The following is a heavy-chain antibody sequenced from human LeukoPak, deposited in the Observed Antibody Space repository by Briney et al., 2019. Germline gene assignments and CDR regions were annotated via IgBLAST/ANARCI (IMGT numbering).Heavy chain of an antibody. D-gene: IGHD3-10*01. J-gene: IGHJ4*02. CDR2: ISWNSGSI. V-gene: IGHV3-9*01. Sequence: GGSLRLSCAASGFTFDDYAMHWVRQAPGKGLEWVSGISWNSGSIGYADSVKGRFTISRDNAKNSLYLQMNSLRAENTALYYCAKPLWFGESSGFDYWGQGTLVTVSS. CDR1: GFTFDDYA. CDR3: AKPLWFGESSGFDY.